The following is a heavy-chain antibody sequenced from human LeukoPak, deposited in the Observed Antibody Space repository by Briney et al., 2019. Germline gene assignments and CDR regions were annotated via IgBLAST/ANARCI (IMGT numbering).Heavy chain of an antibody. J-gene: IGHJ4*02. CDR1: GFTFSSYS. CDR3: ARGEYGSGSYHIDY. Sequence: GGSLRLSCAASGFTFSSYSMNWVRQAPGKGLEWVSSISTSSIYIYYADSVKGRFTISRDNAKKSLYLQMNSLRAEDTAVYYCARGEYGSGSYHIDYWGQGTLVTVSS. CDR2: ISTSSIYI. V-gene: IGHV3-21*01. D-gene: IGHD3-10*01.